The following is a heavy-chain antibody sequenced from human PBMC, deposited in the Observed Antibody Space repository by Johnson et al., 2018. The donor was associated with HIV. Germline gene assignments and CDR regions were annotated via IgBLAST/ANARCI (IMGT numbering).Heavy chain of an antibody. CDR1: GFTFSSYG. CDR3: ARAPEVRVVDAFDI. J-gene: IGHJ3*02. V-gene: IGHV3-33*03. Sequence: VQLVESGGGVVQPGRSLGLPCAASGFTFSSYGMHWVRQAPGKWLEWVAFIRFDGSNKYFADSVKGRFTISRDNTENLVYLQINILSAEDTAVYYCARAPEVRVVDAFDIWGQGTVVTVSS. D-gene: IGHD3-10*01. CDR2: IRFDGSNK.